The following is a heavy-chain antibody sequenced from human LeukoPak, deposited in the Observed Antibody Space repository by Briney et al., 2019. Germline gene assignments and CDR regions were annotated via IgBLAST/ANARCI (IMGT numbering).Heavy chain of an antibody. CDR3: ANYNWNYGMDV. Sequence: GGSLRPSCAASGFTFSSYAMSWVRPAPGKGLEWVSAISGSGGSTYYADSVKGRFTISRDNSKNTLYLQMNSLRAEDTAVYYCANYNWNYGMDVWGKGTTVTVSS. CDR2: ISGSGGST. V-gene: IGHV3-23*01. D-gene: IGHD1-20*01. CDR1: GFTFSSYA. J-gene: IGHJ6*04.